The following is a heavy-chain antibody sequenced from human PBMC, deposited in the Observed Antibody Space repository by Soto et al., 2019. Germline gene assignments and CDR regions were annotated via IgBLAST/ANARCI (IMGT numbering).Heavy chain of an antibody. V-gene: IGHV4-39*01. CDR3: LRHEDVDTAFDY. CDR1: GGSSSSSSYY. Sequence: QLQLQESGPGLVKPLETLSLACNVSGGSSSSSSYYRGWIRQPPGKGLEWIGSIYHGGTTLYNPALKSRVTISAYTSESQISLDLKSVTAADTAVYYCLRHEDVDTAFDYWGQGTLVTVSS. D-gene: IGHD5-18*01. CDR2: IYHGGTT. J-gene: IGHJ4*02.